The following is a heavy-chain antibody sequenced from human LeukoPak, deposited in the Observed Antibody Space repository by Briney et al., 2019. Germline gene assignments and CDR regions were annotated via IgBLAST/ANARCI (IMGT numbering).Heavy chain of an antibody. Sequence: GGSLRLSCAASGFTFSSYGMHWVRQAPGKGLEWVAVIWYDGSNKYYADSVKGRFTISRDNSKNTLYLQMNSLRAEDTAVYYCARDLIGYGDIDYWGQGTLVTVSS. CDR1: GFTFSSYG. V-gene: IGHV3-30*19. J-gene: IGHJ4*02. CDR2: IWYDGSNK. CDR3: ARDLIGYGDIDY. D-gene: IGHD4-17*01.